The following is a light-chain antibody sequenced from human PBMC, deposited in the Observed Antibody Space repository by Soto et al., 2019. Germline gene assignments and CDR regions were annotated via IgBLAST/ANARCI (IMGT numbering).Light chain of an antibody. CDR2: GAS. CDR3: QQYGSSPRT. J-gene: IGKJ1*01. Sequence: EIVLTQSPGTLSLSPGERATLSCRASQSISSNYLAWYQHEPGQAPRLLIYGASSRATGVPDRFSGSGTGTDFTLTISSLKPGDFAVYYCQQYGSSPRTFGQGTKVEVK. CDR1: QSISSNY. V-gene: IGKV3-20*01.